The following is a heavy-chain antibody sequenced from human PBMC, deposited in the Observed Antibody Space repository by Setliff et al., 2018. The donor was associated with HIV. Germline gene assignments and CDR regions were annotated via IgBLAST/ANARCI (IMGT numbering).Heavy chain of an antibody. CDR3: ARVGNYMAYGFDI. V-gene: IGHV3-48*04. Sequence: GGSLRLSCAASEFTFDTYPMTWVRQTPGEGLEWLSYISSGGSVIYYADSVKGRFTISRDSGKNSVFLQMNSLRAEDTAVYYCARVGNYMAYGFDIWGQGTLVTVSS. CDR2: ISSGGSVI. CDR1: EFTFDTYP. J-gene: IGHJ3*02. D-gene: IGHD3-10*01.